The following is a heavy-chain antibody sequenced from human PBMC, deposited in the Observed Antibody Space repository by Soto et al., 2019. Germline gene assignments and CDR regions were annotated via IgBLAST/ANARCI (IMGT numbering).Heavy chain of an antibody. V-gene: IGHV4-59*12. CDR1: GGSITNYY. J-gene: IGHJ4*02. CDR3: ARINTRGYSTTWSPTPLFDY. CDR2: IYYSGRT. Sequence: PSETLSLTCTVSGGSITNYYWSWIRQPPGKGLEWIGYIYYSGRTTYNPSLKSRVTMSIYKSENQFSLRLTSVAAADTAVYYCARINTRGYSTTWSPTPLFDYWGQGALVTVSS. D-gene: IGHD5-18*01.